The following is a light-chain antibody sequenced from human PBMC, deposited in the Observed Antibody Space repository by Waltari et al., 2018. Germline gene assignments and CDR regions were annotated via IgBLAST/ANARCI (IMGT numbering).Light chain of an antibody. CDR2: KVS. CDR1: QTLIYTDGNTY. Sequence: DVVMTQSPPSLPVTLGQPASMSCRSSQTLIYTDGNTYLSWFLQRPGQSPRRLMYKVSDRDPGVPDRFGGSGSGTDFTLRIKKVEAEDVGVYYCMQGTHWPWTFGQGTKMEIE. J-gene: IGKJ1*01. CDR3: MQGTHWPWT. V-gene: IGKV2-30*01.